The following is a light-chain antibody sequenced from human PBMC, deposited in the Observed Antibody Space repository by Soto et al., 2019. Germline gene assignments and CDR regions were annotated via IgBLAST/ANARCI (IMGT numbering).Light chain of an antibody. J-gene: IGLJ2*01. CDR2: EVS. CDR3: SSYAGNNIV. CDR1: SSDVGGYNY. V-gene: IGLV2-8*01. Sequence: QSVLTQPASVSGSPGQSITISCTGTSSDVGGYNYVSWYQQHPGKAPKLMIYEVSKRPSGVPDRFSGSKSGNTASLTVSGLQAEDEADYHCSSYAGNNIVFGGGTKLTVL.